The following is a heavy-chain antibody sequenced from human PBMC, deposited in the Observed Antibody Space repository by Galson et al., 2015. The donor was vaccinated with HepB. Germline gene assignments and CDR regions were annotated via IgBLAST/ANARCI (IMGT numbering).Heavy chain of an antibody. V-gene: IGHV3-48*02. CDR1: GFTFSSYS. Sequence: SLRLSCAASGFTFSSYSMNWVRQAPGKGLEWVSYISSSSSTIYYADSVKGRFTISRDNAKNSLYLQMNSLRDEDTAVYYCARDYGSGTYPLGYYYGMDVWGQGTTVTVSS. J-gene: IGHJ6*02. CDR2: ISSSSSTI. CDR3: ARDYGSGTYPLGYYYGMDV. D-gene: IGHD3-10*01.